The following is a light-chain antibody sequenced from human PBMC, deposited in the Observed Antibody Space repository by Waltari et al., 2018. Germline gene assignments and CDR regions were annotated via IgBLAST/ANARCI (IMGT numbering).Light chain of an antibody. CDR3: QQYNSPPT. CDR1: QSISGW. V-gene: IGKV1-5*03. CDR2: QAF. J-gene: IGKJ1*01. Sequence: DIQMTQSPSTLSASVGDRVTITCRASQSISGWLAWYQQKPGNAPKLLIYQAFTLESGVPSRFSGSGSGTYFTLTLSSLQPDDFATYFCQQYNSPPTFGQGTKVEIK.